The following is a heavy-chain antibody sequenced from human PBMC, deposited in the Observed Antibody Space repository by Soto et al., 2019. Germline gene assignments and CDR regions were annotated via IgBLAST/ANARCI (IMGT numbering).Heavy chain of an antibody. CDR3: ARANYDILTGYSYYYYMDV. CDR1: GYTFTSYA. D-gene: IGHD3-9*01. V-gene: IGHV1-3*01. Sequence: ASVKVSCKASGYTFTSYAMHWVRQAPGQRLEWMGWINAGNGNTKYSQKFQGRVTITRDTSASTAYMELSSLRSEDTAVYYCARANYDILTGYSYYYYMDVWGKGTTVTVSS. CDR2: INAGNGNT. J-gene: IGHJ6*03.